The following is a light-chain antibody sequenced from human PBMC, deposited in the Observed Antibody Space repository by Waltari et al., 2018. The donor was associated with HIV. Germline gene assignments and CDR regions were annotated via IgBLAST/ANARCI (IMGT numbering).Light chain of an antibody. J-gene: IGKJ4*01. CDR3: QQRRNWPPGAT. CDR2: GAS. CDR1: QSVSSY. V-gene: IGKV3-11*01. Sequence: DIVLTQSPATLSLSPGERATLSCRASQSVSSYLAWYQQNPGQAPKLLIYGASNRATGIPARFSGSGSETDFTLTISSLEPEDFAVYYCQQRRNWPPGATFGGGTKVEIK.